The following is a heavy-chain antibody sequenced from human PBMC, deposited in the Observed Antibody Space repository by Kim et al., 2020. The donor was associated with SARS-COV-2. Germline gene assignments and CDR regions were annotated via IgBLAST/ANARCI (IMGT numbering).Heavy chain of an antibody. D-gene: IGHD3-16*01. J-gene: IGHJ4*02. V-gene: IGHV3-48*03. CDR1: GFTFSNYE. CDR3: AKHFGTSVDFVYYYFDC. Sequence: GGSLRLSCAASGFTFSNYEISWVRQAPGKGLEWISCIFAGGSGLYYADSVKGRFTISRDNAKNLLYLQINSLRAEDTAVYYCAKHFGTSVDFVYYYFDCWGQGTLVTVSS. CDR2: IFAGGSGL.